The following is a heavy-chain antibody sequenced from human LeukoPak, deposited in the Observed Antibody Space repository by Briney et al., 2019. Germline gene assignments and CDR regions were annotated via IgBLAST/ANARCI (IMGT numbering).Heavy chain of an antibody. V-gene: IGHV3-23*01. Sequence: PGGSLRLSCAASGFTFSSYAMSWARQAPGKGLEWVSTISDSGGNTYYADSVRGRFTISRDKSKNTLFLQMNSLRAEDTAVYYCAKGGYDYAEYVDYWGQGTLVTVSS. CDR1: GFTFSSYA. J-gene: IGHJ4*02. CDR2: ISDSGGNT. CDR3: AKGGYDYAEYVDY. D-gene: IGHD3-16*01.